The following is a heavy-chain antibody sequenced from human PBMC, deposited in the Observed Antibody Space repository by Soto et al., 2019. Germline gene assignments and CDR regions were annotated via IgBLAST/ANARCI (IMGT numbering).Heavy chain of an antibody. CDR2: IIPVLGRA. CDR1: GGTFDTFA. J-gene: IGHJ4*02. V-gene: IGHV1-69*01. Sequence: QVQLVQSGAEVKKPGSSVKVSCKASGGTFDTFAFTWVRQAPGQGLEWLGGIIPVLGRANYAPRFQDRVSASADGSTSTAFMELSSLNSDDTAVYYCARGPWTQEGPKYYFDFWGQGTLVTVSS. D-gene: IGHD5-18*01. CDR3: ARGPWTQEGPKYYFDF.